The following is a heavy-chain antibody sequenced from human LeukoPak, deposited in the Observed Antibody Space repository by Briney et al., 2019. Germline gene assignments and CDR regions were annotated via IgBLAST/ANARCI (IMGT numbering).Heavy chain of an antibody. D-gene: IGHD6-13*01. V-gene: IGHV1-18*01. J-gene: IGHJ6*02. CDR3: ARDLSSSWYRYYYGMDV. Sequence: ASVKVSCKASGYTFTSYGISWVRQAPGQGLEWMGWMSAYNGNTNYAQKLQGRVTMTTDTSTSTAYMELRSLRSDDTAVYYCARDLSSSWYRYYYGMDVWGQGTTVTVSS. CDR2: MSAYNGNT. CDR1: GYTFTSYG.